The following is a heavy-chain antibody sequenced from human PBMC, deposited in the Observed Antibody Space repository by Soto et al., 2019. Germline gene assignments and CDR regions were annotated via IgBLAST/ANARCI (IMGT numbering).Heavy chain of an antibody. V-gene: IGHV4-34*01. J-gene: IGHJ6*03. Sequence: SETLSLTCAVYGLTFSGYYWSWIRQPPGKGLEWIGEINHSGSTNYNPSLKSRVTISVDTSKNQFSLKLSSVTAADTAVYYCARVASLRFLEWSPIYYYYYYMDVWGKGTTVTVSS. CDR3: ARVASLRFLEWSPIYYYYYYMDV. CDR2: INHSGST. D-gene: IGHD3-3*01. CDR1: GLTFSGYY.